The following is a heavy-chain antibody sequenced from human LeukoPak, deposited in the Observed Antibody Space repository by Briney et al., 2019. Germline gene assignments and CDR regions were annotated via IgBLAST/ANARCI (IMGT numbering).Heavy chain of an antibody. CDR1: GGSISSSSYY. Sequence: SETLSLTCTASGGSISSSSYYWGWIRQPPGKGLEWIGSIYYSGSTSYNPSLKIRVTISVDTSKNQFVLKLSSVTAADTAVYYCARHSGSYWGFDYWGQGTLVTVSS. V-gene: IGHV4-39*01. CDR3: ARHSGSYWGFDY. D-gene: IGHD1-26*01. CDR2: IYYSGST. J-gene: IGHJ4*02.